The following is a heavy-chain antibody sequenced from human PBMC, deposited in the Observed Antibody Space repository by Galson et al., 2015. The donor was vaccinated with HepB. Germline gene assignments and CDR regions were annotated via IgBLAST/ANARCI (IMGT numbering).Heavy chain of an antibody. V-gene: IGHV3-23*01. CDR2: ISGSGGST. Sequence: SLRLSCAASGFTFSSYAMSWVRQAPGKGLEWVSAISGSGGSTYYADSVKGRFTISRDNSKNTLYLQMNSLRAEDTAVYYCAKGTRKAVYYDSSDVGVWGQGTLVTVSS. D-gene: IGHD3-22*01. J-gene: IGHJ4*02. CDR3: AKGTRKAVYYDSSDVGV. CDR1: GFTFSSYA.